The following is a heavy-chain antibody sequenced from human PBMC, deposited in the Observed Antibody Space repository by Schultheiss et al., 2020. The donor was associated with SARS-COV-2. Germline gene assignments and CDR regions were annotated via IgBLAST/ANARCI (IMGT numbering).Heavy chain of an antibody. J-gene: IGHJ6*02. V-gene: IGHV4-4*02. CDR2: IYYSGTT. CDR3: ARARGQGYYYYGMDV. CDR1: GGSISSSNW. D-gene: IGHD3-10*01. Sequence: SETLSLTCAVSGGSISSSNWWSWVRQPPGKGLEWIGDIYYSGTTYYNPSLKSRVSISVDTSKNQFSLKLSSVTAADTAVYYCARARGQGYYYYGMDVWGQGTTVTVSS.